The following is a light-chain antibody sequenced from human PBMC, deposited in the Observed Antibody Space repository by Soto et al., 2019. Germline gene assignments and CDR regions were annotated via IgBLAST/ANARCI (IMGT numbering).Light chain of an antibody. CDR1: QSVLYSSNNKNY. V-gene: IGKV4-1*01. CDR2: WAS. CDR3: QLYYSTPPT. Sequence: DIVMTQSPDSLAVSLGERATINCKSSQSVLYSSNNKNYLAWYQQKPGQPPKLLIYWASTRESGVPDRFSGSGSGTDFTLSTSSLHAELVAVYYCQLYYSTPPTFGQGTKVEIK. J-gene: IGKJ1*01.